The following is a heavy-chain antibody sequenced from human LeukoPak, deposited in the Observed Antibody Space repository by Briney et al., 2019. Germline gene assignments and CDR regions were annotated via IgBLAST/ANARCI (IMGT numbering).Heavy chain of an antibody. V-gene: IGHV3-21*01. Sequence: GGSLRLSCAASGFTFSTYNMNWVRQAPGKGLKWVSSISSSSSYIYYADSVKGRFTISRDNAKNSLYLQMNSLRAGDTAVYYCARGPATFDYWGQGTLVTVSS. CDR2: ISSSSSYI. J-gene: IGHJ4*02. D-gene: IGHD2-2*01. CDR1: GFTFSTYN. CDR3: ARGPATFDY.